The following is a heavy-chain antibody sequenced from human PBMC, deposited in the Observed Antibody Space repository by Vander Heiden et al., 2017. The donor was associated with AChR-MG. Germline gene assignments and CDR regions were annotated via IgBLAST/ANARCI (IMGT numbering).Heavy chain of an antibody. CDR1: GYFFISYD. CDR2: MNPTSGNT. J-gene: IGHJ4*02. D-gene: IGHD3-22*01. Sequence: QVQLVQSGAEVKKPGASVKVSCKASGYFFISYDITWVRQATGQGLEWMGWMNPTSGNTGYAQKFQGRVTMTRNTSISTAYMELSSLRSEDTAVYYCARALYYYDSSGYPSPNDYWGQGTLVTVSS. CDR3: ARALYYYDSSGYPSPNDY. V-gene: IGHV1-8*01.